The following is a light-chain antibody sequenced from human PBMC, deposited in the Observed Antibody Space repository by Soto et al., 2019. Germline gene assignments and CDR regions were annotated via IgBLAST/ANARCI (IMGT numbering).Light chain of an antibody. CDR2: DAS. CDR1: QSLNNR. V-gene: IGKV1-5*01. Sequence: DIQLTQSPSTLSASVGDRVTITCRASQSLNNRLAWYQQKPGEAPKLLIYDASTLESGVSSRFSGTGSGTECTLTITDLQADDLATYFCHQYKTYSTFGQGTKVDIK. J-gene: IGKJ1*01. CDR3: HQYKTYST.